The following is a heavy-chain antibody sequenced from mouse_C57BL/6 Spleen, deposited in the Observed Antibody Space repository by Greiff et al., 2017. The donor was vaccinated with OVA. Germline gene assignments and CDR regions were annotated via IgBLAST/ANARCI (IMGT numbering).Heavy chain of an antibody. CDR1: GFSLTSYG. D-gene: IGHD1-1*01. CDR3: ARNYYGNYYAMDC. CDR2: IWSDGST. Sequence: QVQLKESGPGLVAPSQSLSITCTVSGFSLTSYGVHWVRQPPGKGLEWLVVIWSDGSTTYNSALKSRLTISKDNSKSQVFLKMNSLQTDDTAMYYCARNYYGNYYAMDCWGQGTSVTVSS. J-gene: IGHJ4*01. V-gene: IGHV2-6*02.